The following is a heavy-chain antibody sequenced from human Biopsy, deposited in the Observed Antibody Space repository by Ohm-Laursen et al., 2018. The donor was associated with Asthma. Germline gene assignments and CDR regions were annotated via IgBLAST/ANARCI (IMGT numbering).Heavy chain of an antibody. CDR2: ISYDGFNK. D-gene: IGHD1-7*01. CDR3: ARDSLGISGTICWYDW. CDR1: GFTFSTYG. J-gene: IGHJ4*02. Sequence: SLRLSCSASGFTFSTYGMHWVRQAPGKGLEWVAVISYDGFNKDYGDSVKGRFTISRDNSKNTLYLQMNSLTPDDTAVYFCARDSLGISGTICWYDWWGRGTLVTVSS. V-gene: IGHV3-30*03.